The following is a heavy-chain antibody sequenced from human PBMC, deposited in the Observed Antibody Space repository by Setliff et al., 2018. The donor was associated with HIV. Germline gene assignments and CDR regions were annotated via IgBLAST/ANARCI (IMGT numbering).Heavy chain of an antibody. CDR1: GFTFSDHY. J-gene: IGHJ3*02. CDR2: TRNKANSYTT. V-gene: IGHV3-72*01. Sequence: PGGSLRLSCAASGFTFSDHYMDWVRQAPGKGLEWVGRTRNKANSYTTEYAASVKGRFTISRDDSKNSLYLQMNSLKTEDTAVYYCAREGWVGATRFRAFDIWGQGTMVTVSS. CDR3: AREGWVGATRFRAFDI. D-gene: IGHD1-26*01.